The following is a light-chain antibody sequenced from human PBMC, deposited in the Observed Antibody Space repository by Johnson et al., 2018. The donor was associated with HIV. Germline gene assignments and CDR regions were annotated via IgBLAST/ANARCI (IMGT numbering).Light chain of an antibody. Sequence: QSVLTQPPSVSAAPGQKVTISCSGSSSNIVNNSVSLYQQLPGTAPKLLIYDTNRRPSGIPARFSGSKSGTSVTLGITGLQTGDEADYHCRTWDSSLRTGFFGTGTKVTVL. J-gene: IGLJ1*01. CDR2: DTN. V-gene: IGLV1-51*01. CDR1: SSNIVNNS. CDR3: RTWDSSLRTGF.